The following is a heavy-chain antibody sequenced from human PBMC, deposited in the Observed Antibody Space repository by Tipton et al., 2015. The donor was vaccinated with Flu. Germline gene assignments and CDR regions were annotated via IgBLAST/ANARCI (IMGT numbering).Heavy chain of an antibody. Sequence: TLSLTCAVYGGSFSSHYWSWIRQPPGKGLEWIGEINPSGSTNYNPSLKSRVTISGDTSKNQVSLKLSSVTAADTAVYYCAAHCSGGSCSHACDIWGQGTMVTVSS. V-gene: IGHV4-34*01. D-gene: IGHD2-15*01. J-gene: IGHJ3*02. CDR2: INPSGST. CDR3: AAHCSGGSCSHACDI. CDR1: GGSFSSHY.